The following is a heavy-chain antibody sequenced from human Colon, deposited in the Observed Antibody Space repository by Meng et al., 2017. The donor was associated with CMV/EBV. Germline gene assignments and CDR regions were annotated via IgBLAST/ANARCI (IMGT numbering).Heavy chain of an antibody. CDR1: GYTFTNYG. V-gene: IGHV7-4-1*02. D-gene: IGHD6-13*01. J-gene: IGHJ4*02. CDR3: ARLPAHTTTWYMNYFDY. CDR2: MNTNTGNP. Sequence: QVQLVQSGSELKKPGASVKISCKTSGYTFTNYGINWVRQAPGQRLEWMGWMNTNTGNPTYAQDFTGRLVFSFDTSVSTAYLQISSLKAEDTAIYYCARLPAHTTTWYMNYFDYWGQGTLVTVSS.